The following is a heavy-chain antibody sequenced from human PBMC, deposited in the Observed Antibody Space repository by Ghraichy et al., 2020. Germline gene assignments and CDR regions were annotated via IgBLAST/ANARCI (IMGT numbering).Heavy chain of an antibody. D-gene: IGHD2-2*01. CDR1: GFNFSSYD. CDR3: ARDRGKGGNSRYCSSSSFYSYYYGMDV. V-gene: IGHV3-30*14. Sequence: WGSLRLSCAASGFNFSSYDMHWVRQAPGKGLEWVAVISYDGSNKYNADSVKGRFTISRDNSKNTLYLQMNSLRTEDTALYYCARDRGKGGNSRYCSSSSFYSYYYGMDVWGQGTTVTVSS. CDR2: ISYDGSNK. J-gene: IGHJ6*02.